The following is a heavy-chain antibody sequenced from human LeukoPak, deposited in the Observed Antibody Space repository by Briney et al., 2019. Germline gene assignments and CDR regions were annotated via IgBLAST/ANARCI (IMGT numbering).Heavy chain of an antibody. V-gene: IGHV3-23*01. CDR1: GFTFSNYA. CDR3: SGYYIDY. J-gene: IGHJ4*02. D-gene: IGHD3-22*01. Sequence: GGSLRLSCAPSGFTFSNYAMNWVRQAPGEGLEWVSAISGSGISTYYADSVKGRFTISRDNSKNTLYLQMNSLRAEDTAVNDTSGYYIDYWGQGTLVTVSS. CDR2: ISGSGIST.